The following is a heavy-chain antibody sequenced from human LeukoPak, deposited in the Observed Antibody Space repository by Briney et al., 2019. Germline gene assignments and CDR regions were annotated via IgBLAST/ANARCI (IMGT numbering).Heavy chain of an antibody. CDR1: GYTFTSYG. CDR2: ISAYNGNT. CDR3: ARDENYGSGSYYNF. V-gene: IGHV1-18*01. Sequence: APVKVSCKASGYTFTSYGISWVRQAPGQGLEWMGWISAYNGNTNYAQELQGRVTMTTDTSTSTAYMELRSLRSDDTAVYYCARDENYGSGSYYNFWGQGTLVTVSS. D-gene: IGHD3-10*01. J-gene: IGHJ4*02.